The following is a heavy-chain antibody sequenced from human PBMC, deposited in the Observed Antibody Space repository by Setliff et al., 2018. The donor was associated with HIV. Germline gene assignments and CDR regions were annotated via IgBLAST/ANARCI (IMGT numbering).Heavy chain of an antibody. D-gene: IGHD1-26*01. J-gene: IGHJ5*02. CDR2: NSYSGRT. Sequence: PSETLSLTCTVSGGSISSGTDHWNWFRQHPREGLEWIGYNSYSGRTNQNPSLKSRVTISLDTSKNQFSLKLSSVTAADTAVYYCARAPSSYSGSFGWFDPGGQGTLVTVSS. CDR1: GGSISSGTDH. V-gene: IGHV4-31*03. CDR3: ARAPSSYSGSFGWFDP.